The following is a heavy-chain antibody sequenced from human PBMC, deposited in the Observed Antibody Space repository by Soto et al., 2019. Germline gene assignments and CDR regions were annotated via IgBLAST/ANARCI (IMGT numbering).Heavy chain of an antibody. CDR1: GGSISSYY. CDR2: IYTRGST. D-gene: IGHD5-12*01. V-gene: IGHV4-4*07. J-gene: IGHJ6*02. Sequence: SETLSLTCTVSGGSISSYYWRWIRQPAGKGLEWIGRIYTRGSTNYNPSLKSRVTMSVDTSKNQFSLKLSSVTAADTAVYYCARDLATIDDYYYYYGMDVWGQGTTVT. CDR3: ARDLATIDDYYYYYGMDV.